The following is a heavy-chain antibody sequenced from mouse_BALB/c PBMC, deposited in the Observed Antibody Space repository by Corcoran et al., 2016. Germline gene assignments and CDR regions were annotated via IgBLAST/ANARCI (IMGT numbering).Heavy chain of an antibody. D-gene: IGHD1-2*01. CDR2: VNPYNGGT. CDR1: GYTFTDYY. J-gene: IGHJ2*01. V-gene: IGHV1-19*01. Sequence: EVQLQQSGPELVKPGASVKMSCKASGYTFTDYYMDWVKQSHGESFEWIGRVNPYNGGTSYNQKFKGKATLTVDKSSSTAYMELNSLTSEDSAVYYCARRNPRLPVDYWGQGTTLTVSS. CDR3: ARRNPRLPVDY.